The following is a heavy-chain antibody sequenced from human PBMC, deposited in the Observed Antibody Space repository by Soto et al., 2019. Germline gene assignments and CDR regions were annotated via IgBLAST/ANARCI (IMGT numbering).Heavy chain of an antibody. CDR2: ITHSGGI. CDR1: GGSFSGYY. V-gene: IGHV4-34*01. Sequence: QVQLQQWGAGLLKPSETLSLTCAIYGGSFSGYYWSWVRQPPGKGLEWIGEITHSGGINYNPSLKSRVTMSLDTSKNQFSLRLNSVSDADTAVYYCARLFVGATGTWYFDLWGRGTLVSVSS. D-gene: IGHD2-21*02. J-gene: IGHJ2*01. CDR3: ARLFVGATGTWYFDL.